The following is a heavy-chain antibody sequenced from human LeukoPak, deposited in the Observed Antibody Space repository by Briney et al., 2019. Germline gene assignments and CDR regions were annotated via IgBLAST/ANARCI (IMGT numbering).Heavy chain of an antibody. CDR2: ISSSSSTI. D-gene: IGHD3-22*01. V-gene: IGHV3-48*04. CDR3: ARDALDSSGYYYAFYYYYMDV. J-gene: IGHJ6*03. Sequence: GGSLRLSCAASGFTFSSYSMNWVRQAPGKGLEWVSYISSSSSTIYYADSVKGRFTISRDNAKKSLYLQINSLRAEDTAVYYCARDALDSSGYYYAFYYYYMDVWGKGTTVTVSS. CDR1: GFTFSSYS.